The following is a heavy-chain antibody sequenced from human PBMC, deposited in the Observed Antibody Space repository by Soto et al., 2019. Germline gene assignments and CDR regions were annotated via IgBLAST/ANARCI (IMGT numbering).Heavy chain of an antibody. CDR3: ARVPHYFGVVIYGYFDY. Sequence: SETLSLTCTVSGGSISSYYWSWIRQPPGKGLEWIGYIYYSGSTNYNPSLKSRVTISVDTSKNQFSLKLSSVTAADTAVYYCARVPHYFGVVIYGYFDYWGQGTLVTVSS. CDR2: IYYSGST. J-gene: IGHJ4*02. V-gene: IGHV4-59*01. CDR1: GGSISSYY. D-gene: IGHD3-3*01.